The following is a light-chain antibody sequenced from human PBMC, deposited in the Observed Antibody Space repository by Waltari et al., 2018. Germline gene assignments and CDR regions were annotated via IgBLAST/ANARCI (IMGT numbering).Light chain of an antibody. J-gene: IGKJ1*01. CDR2: LAF. CDR1: QSLLHRNGYNS. V-gene: IGKV2-28*01. CDR3: MQTLQAPVT. Sequence: DIVMTQSPLSLPVTPGEPAPISCRSSQSLLHRNGYNSLDWYLQKPGQSPQLLIYLAFNRACGVPDRFSGSGSGTDFTLKISRVEAEDVGVYYCMQTLQAPVTFGQGTKVEIK.